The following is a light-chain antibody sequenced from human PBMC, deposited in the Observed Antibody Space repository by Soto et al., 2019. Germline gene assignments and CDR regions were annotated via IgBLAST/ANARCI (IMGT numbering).Light chain of an antibody. CDR2: DTS. CDR3: QQHGTSPIT. CDR1: QGIGDT. Sequence: EVVMTHSPATLSVSPGEGFTLSCRASQGIGDTLAWYQHKPGQTPRLLIYDTSTRATGVPARFSGNGSGTDFTLTISGLEPEDSAVYYCQQHGTSPITFGQGTRLEIK. V-gene: IGKV3-15*01. J-gene: IGKJ5*01.